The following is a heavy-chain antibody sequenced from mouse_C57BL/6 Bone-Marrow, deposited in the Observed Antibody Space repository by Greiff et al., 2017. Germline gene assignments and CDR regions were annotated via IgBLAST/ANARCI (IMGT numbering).Heavy chain of an antibody. J-gene: IGHJ2*01. CDR3: ARDYGRNFDY. D-gene: IGHD1-1*01. CDR2: IYPGDGDT. CDR1: GYAFSSSW. V-gene: IGHV1-82*01. Sequence: QVQLQQSGPELVKPGASVKISCKASGYAFSSSWMNWVKQRPGKGLEWIGRIYPGDGDTNYNGKFKGKATLTADKSSSTAYMTLSSLTSEDSAVYFCARDYGRNFDYWGQGTTLTVSS.